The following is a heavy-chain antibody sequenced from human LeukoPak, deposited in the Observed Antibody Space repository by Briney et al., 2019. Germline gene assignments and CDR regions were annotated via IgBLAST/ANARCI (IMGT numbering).Heavy chain of an antibody. CDR2: IIPIFGTA. D-gene: IGHD3-22*01. J-gene: IGHJ6*03. V-gene: IGHV1-69*05. Sequence: ASVKVSCKASGGTFSSYAISWVRQAPGQGLKWMGGIIPIFGTANYAQKFQGRVTITTDESTSTAYMELSSLRSEDTAVYYCARDSSGYYYGLNYYYYMDVWGKGTTVTVSS. CDR3: ARDSSGYYYGLNYYYYMDV. CDR1: GGTFSSYA.